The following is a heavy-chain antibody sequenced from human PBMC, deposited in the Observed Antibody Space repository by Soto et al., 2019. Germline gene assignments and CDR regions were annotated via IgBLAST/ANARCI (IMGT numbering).Heavy chain of an antibody. CDR3: AKDPDVTYYDH. Sequence: GGSLRLSCGASGFTFSSYAMSWVRQAPGKGLEWVSAISGSGGSTYYADSVKGRFTISRDNSKNTLYLQMNGLRAEDTAVYYCAKDPDVTYYDHWGQGTLVTVSS. D-gene: IGHD3-10*01. J-gene: IGHJ5*02. CDR1: GFTFSSYA. CDR2: ISGSGGST. V-gene: IGHV3-23*01.